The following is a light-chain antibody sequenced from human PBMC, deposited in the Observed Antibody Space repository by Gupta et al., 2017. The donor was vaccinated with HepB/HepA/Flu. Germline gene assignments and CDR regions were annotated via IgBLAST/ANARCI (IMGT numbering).Light chain of an antibody. CDR3: ATWDIVLSAWV. CDR1: HVNIGNNH. CDR2: EDN. J-gene: IGLJ3*02. V-gene: IGLV1-51*02. Sequence: QSVLTQPPSVSAAPGQKVTISCSGSHVNIGNNHVSWYMQFPGTAPKLLIYEDNKRPSGIPDRLSGSKSGTSATLGITGLQTGDEADYYCATWDIVLSAWVFGGGTKLTVL.